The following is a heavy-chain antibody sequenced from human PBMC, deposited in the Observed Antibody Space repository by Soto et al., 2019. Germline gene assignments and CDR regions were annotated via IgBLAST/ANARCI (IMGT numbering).Heavy chain of an antibody. J-gene: IGHJ6*02. CDR3: ARDLLGWFGDYCYGMDV. D-gene: IGHD3-10*01. V-gene: IGHV1-3*01. CDR2: INAGNGNT. Sequence: ASVKVSCKASGYTFTSYAMHWVRQAPGQRLEWMGWINAGNGNTKYSQKFQGRVTITRDTSASTAYMELSSLRSEDTAVYYCARDLLGWFGDYCYGMDVWGQGTTVTVSS. CDR1: GYTFTSYA.